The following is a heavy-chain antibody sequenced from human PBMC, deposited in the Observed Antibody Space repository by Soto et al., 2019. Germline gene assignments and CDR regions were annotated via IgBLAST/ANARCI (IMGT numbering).Heavy chain of an antibody. Sequence: GGSLRLSCAASGFTFSSFAMSWVRQAPGKGLDWVSAISGSGGSTYSADSVTGRFTISRDNSKNTLYLQMSSLRAEDTGTYYCARDGLKFNSGWDWFDPWGQGTLVTVSS. CDR3: ARDGLKFNSGWDWFDP. V-gene: IGHV3-23*01. CDR2: ISGSGGST. J-gene: IGHJ5*02. D-gene: IGHD3-22*01. CDR1: GFTFSSFA.